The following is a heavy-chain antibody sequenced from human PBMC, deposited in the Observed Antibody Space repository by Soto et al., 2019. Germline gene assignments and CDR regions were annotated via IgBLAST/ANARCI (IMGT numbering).Heavy chain of an antibody. V-gene: IGHV3-23*01. J-gene: IGHJ4*02. CDR3: AKRKYCPSTTCFDY. D-gene: IGHD2-2*01. CDR2: VSKSGLDT. Sequence: GGSLRLSCVASGVTFSSYAMSWVRQAPGKGLEWVSAVSKSGLDTNYADFVKGRFTISRDNSKNTLYLQMNSLRAEDTAVYYCAKRKYCPSTTCFDYWGQGTQFTVSS. CDR1: GVTFSSYA.